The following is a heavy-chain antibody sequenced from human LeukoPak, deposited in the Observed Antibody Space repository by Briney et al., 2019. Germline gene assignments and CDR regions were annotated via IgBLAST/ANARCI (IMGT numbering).Heavy chain of an antibody. CDR1: GFTFSSYS. CDR2: ISSSSSYI. D-gene: IGHD2-2*01. V-gene: IGHV3-21*01. Sequence: GGSLRLSCAASGFTFSSYSMNWVRQAPGKGLEWVLSISSSSSYIYYADSVKGRFTISRDNAKNSLYLQMNSLRAEDTAVYYCARDGDIVVVQPLLDYWGQGTLVTVSS. CDR3: ARDGDIVVVQPLLDY. J-gene: IGHJ4*02.